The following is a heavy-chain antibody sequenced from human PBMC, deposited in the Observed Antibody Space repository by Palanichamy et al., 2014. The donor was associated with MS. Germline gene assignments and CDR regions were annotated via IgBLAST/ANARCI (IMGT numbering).Heavy chain of an antibody. V-gene: IGHV3-7*01. Sequence: EVQVVESGGGLVQPGESLRLSCVTSGFTFSTYWMTWVRQAPGRGLEWVANIKPGGSEKFYMDSVRGRFTISRDNSKSSLYLEMNSLRVEDTAVYYCARVGAAPDFWGQGTLVTVSS. D-gene: IGHD3-16*01. J-gene: IGHJ4*02. CDR3: ARVGAAPDF. CDR1: GFTFSTYW. CDR2: IKPGGSEK.